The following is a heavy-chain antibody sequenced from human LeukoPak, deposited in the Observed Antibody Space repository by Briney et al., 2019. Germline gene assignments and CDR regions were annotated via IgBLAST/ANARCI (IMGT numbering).Heavy chain of an antibody. CDR2: ISHTGTT. CDR3: SRDFSVFFLYHLEF. D-gene: IGHD5/OR15-5a*01. Sequence: SETLSLTCTVSDYTIGSGYSWGWIRQPPGKGLEWIATISHTGTTYYNPSLKTRVTMTLDTSRNQFSLRLSSVTAADTAVYYWSRDFSVFFLYHLEFWGQGTLVTVSS. J-gene: IGHJ4*02. CDR1: DYTIGSGYS. V-gene: IGHV4-38-2*02.